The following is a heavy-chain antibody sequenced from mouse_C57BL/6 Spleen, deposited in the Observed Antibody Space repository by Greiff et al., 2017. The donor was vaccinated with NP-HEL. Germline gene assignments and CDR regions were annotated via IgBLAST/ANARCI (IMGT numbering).Heavy chain of an antibody. CDR2: ISDGGSYT. Sequence: EVQLQQSGGGLVKPGGSLKLSCAASGFTFSSYAMSWVRQTPEKRLEWVATISDGGSYTYYPDNVKGRFTISRDNAKNNLYLQMSHLKSEDTAMYYCARDSTGSFDYWGQGTTLTVSS. CDR3: ARDSTGSFDY. J-gene: IGHJ2*01. D-gene: IGHD4-1*02. V-gene: IGHV5-4*01. CDR1: GFTFSSYA.